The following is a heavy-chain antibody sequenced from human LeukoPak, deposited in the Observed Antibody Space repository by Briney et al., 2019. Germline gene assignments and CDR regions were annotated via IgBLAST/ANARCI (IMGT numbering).Heavy chain of an antibody. D-gene: IGHD2-21*01. CDR1: GFTFSGYG. CDR3: VKDQGETHLFLVFDY. V-gene: IGHV3-33*06. Sequence: GGSLRLSCAASGFTFSGYGMHWVRQAPGKGLEWVAVIWYDGSNKYYADSVKGRFTISRDNSKNTLYLQMNSLRAEDTAVYYCVKDQGETHLFLVFDYWGQGTLVTVSS. CDR2: IWYDGSNK. J-gene: IGHJ4*02.